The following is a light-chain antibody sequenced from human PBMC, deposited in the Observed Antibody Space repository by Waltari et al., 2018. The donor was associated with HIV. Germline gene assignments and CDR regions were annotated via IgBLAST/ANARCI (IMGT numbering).Light chain of an antibody. Sequence: DIVMTQTPLSSPVTLGQPASISCRSSQSLLHSDGNTYLSWLQQRPGQPPRLLSYKTSKWFSGVPDRFSGSGAGTDFTLKISRVEVEDVGVYYCMQSTQSPLTFGGGTKVEIK. J-gene: IGKJ4*01. CDR1: QSLLHSDGNTY. CDR2: KTS. CDR3: MQSTQSPLT. V-gene: IGKV2-24*01.